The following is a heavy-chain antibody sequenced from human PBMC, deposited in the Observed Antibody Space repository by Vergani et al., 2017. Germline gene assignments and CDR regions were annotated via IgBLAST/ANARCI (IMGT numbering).Heavy chain of an antibody. Sequence: QITLKESGPTLVQPTQTLTLTCTFSGFSPSTSGVGVGWIRPPPRKALEWLALIYWDADKRYSPSLKSRLTITTDTSKNQVVLTMTNMDPVDTATYYCAHRLSRTMIVSHFDYWGQGTLVTVSS. CDR1: GFSPSTSGVG. J-gene: IGHJ4*02. D-gene: IGHD3-22*01. CDR2: IYWDADK. V-gene: IGHV2-5*02. CDR3: AHRLSRTMIVSHFDY.